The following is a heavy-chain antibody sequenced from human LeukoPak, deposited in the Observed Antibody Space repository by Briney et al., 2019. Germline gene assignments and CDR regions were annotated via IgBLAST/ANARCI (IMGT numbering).Heavy chain of an antibody. Sequence: GESLKISCQASGYTFSDLWIGWVRQLPGQGLEWMGSVYPADSDTRYSPSFQGHVTISADKSISTAFLQWNSLQSSDSGIYFCARTQSLYGAADYWGQGTLVISSS. J-gene: IGHJ4*02. D-gene: IGHD2-2*02. CDR2: VYPADSDT. V-gene: IGHV5-51*01. CDR1: GYTFSDLW. CDR3: ARTQSLYGAADY.